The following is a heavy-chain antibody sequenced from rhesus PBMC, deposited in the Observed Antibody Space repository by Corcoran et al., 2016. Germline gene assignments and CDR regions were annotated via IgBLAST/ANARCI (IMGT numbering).Heavy chain of an antibody. CDR1: GYSISSGYG. J-gene: IGHJ4*01. CDR3: VLDSLITKSAGDY. Sequence: QVQLQESGPGLVKPSETLSLTCAVSGYSISSGYGGGWIRQPPGKGLEWIGELNGNGDTFYRNPSLESRVTISTDASKNQLSLKLRFVSAADTAVYYCVLDSLITKSAGDYWGQGTLVTVSS. V-gene: IGHV4-127*01. CDR2: LNGNGDTF. D-gene: IGHD4-11*01.